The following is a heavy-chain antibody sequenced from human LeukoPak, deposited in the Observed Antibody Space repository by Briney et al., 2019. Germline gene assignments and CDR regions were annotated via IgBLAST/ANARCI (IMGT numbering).Heavy chain of an antibody. Sequence: SETLSLTCAVYGGSFSGYYWSWIRQPPGKGLEWIGEINHSGSTNYNPSLKSRVTISVDTSKNQFSLKLSSVTAADTAVYYYARYYYDSSGYYVDYWGQGTLVTVSS. CDR1: GGSFSGYY. D-gene: IGHD3-22*01. CDR3: ARYYYDSSGYYVDY. J-gene: IGHJ4*02. CDR2: INHSGST. V-gene: IGHV4-34*01.